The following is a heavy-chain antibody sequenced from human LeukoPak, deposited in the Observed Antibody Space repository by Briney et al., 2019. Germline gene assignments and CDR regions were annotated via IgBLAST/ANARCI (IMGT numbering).Heavy chain of an antibody. Sequence: ASVKVSCKASGYTFTSYGINWVRQATGQGLEWMGWMNPNSGNTGYAQKFQGRVTITRNTSISTAYMELSSLRSEDTAVYYCARGRIFGVVIGSYYYMDVWGKGTTVTVSS. J-gene: IGHJ6*03. CDR3: ARGRIFGVVIGSYYYMDV. CDR1: GYTFTSYG. D-gene: IGHD3-3*01. V-gene: IGHV1-8*03. CDR2: MNPNSGNT.